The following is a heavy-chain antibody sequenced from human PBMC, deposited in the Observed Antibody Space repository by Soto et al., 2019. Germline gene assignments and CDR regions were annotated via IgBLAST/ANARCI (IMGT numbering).Heavy chain of an antibody. D-gene: IGHD2-2*01. CDR2: IIPIFGTA. J-gene: IGHJ6*02. Sequence: SVKVSCKASGGTFSSYAISWVRQAPGQGLEWMGGIIPIFGTANYAQKFQGRVTITADKSTSTAYMELSSLRSEDTAVYYCARGGADIVVVPAAIPPPRGMDVWGQGATVTVSS. V-gene: IGHV1-69*06. CDR3: ARGGADIVVVPAAIPPPRGMDV. CDR1: GGTFSSYA.